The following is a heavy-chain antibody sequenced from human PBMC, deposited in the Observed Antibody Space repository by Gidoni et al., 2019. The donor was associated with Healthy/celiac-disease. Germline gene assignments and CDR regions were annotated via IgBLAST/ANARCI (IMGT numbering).Heavy chain of an antibody. D-gene: IGHD6-19*01. J-gene: IGHJ6*02. Sequence: EVQLVESGGGLVQPGASLRLSCAASGFTFSSSSMNWVRQAPGKGLEWVSYISSRSSTIYYADSVKGRFTISRDNAKNSLYLQMNSLRAEDTAVYYCARGLYSSGWYYYGMDVWGQGTTVTVSS. CDR3: ARGLYSSGWYYYGMDV. CDR2: ISSRSSTI. V-gene: IGHV3-48*01. CDR1: GFTFSSSS.